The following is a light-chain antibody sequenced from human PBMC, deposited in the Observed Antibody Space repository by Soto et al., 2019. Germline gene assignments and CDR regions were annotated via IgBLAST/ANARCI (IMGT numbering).Light chain of an antibody. V-gene: IGKV1D-12*01. CDR2: AAS. Sequence: DIQLTQSPSSVSASVGDRVTITCRASQGIGSWLAWYQQRPGKVPKLLIYAASTLQSGVPSRFSGSGSGTDFTLTISSLQPEDFASYYCQQAKNFPVTFGQGTRLEIK. CDR3: QQAKNFPVT. CDR1: QGIGSW. J-gene: IGKJ5*01.